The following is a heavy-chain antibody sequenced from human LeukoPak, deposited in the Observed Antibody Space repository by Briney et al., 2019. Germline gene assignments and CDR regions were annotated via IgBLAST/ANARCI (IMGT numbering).Heavy chain of an antibody. J-gene: IGHJ4*02. CDR1: GGTFSTYA. Sequence: SVKVSCKASGGTFSTYAISWVRQAPGQGLEWMGGIIPIFGTAHYSQKFQGRVTMTTDTSTTTAYMDVRSLRSDDTAVYYCARVGHRDEDHFDYWGQGTLVTVSS. CDR2: IIPIFGTA. CDR3: ARVGHRDEDHFDY. V-gene: IGHV1-69*05. D-gene: IGHD5-24*01.